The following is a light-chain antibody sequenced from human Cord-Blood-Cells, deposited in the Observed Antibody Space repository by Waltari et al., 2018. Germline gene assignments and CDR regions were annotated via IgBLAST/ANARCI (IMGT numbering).Light chain of an antibody. CDR1: SSAVGSYNL. CDR2: AGS. Sequence: QSALTQPASVSGSPGQSITISCTGTSSAVGSYNLVSWYQQHPGKAPKLMIYAGSKRPSGVANRFSGSKSGNTASMTISGLQAEDEADYYCCSYAGSSTSVFGGGTKLSVL. V-gene: IGLV2-23*01. J-gene: IGLJ3*02. CDR3: CSYAGSSTSV.